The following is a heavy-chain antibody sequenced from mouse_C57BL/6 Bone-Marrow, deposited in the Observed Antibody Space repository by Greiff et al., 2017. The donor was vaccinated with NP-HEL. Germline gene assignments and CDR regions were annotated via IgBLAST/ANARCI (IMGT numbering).Heavy chain of an antibody. Sequence: EVQLVESGGGLVQPGGSLKLSCAASGFTFSDYYMYWVRQTPEKRLEWVAYISNGGGSTYYPDTVKGRFTISRDNAKNTLYLQMSRLKSEDTAMYYCARACLMTTVVGDYWGQGTTLTVSS. J-gene: IGHJ2*01. D-gene: IGHD1-1*01. CDR2: ISNGGGST. CDR1: GFTFSDYY. CDR3: ARACLMTTVVGDY. V-gene: IGHV5-12*01.